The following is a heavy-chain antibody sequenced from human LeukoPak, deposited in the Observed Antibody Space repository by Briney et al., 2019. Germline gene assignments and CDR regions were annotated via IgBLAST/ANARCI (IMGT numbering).Heavy chain of an antibody. CDR1: GYTFTSYA. J-gene: IGHJ4*02. V-gene: IGHV1-3*01. Sequence: ASVKVSCKASGYTFTSYALHWVRQAPGQRLEWMGWINAGNGNTKYSQKFQGRVTIARDTAASTAYMELSSLRSEDTAVYYCARDIYRVVTANNYLDYWGQGTLVTVSS. CDR3: ARDIYRVVTANNYLDY. CDR2: INAGNGNT. D-gene: IGHD2-21*02.